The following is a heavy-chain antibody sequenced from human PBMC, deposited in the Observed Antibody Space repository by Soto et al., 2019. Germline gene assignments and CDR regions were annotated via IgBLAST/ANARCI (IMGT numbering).Heavy chain of an antibody. D-gene: IGHD3-10*01. J-gene: IGHJ6*02. Sequence: SETLSLTCAVYGGSFSGYYWSWIRQPPGKGLEWIGEINHSGSTNYNPSLKSRVTISVDTSKNQFSLKLSSVTAADTAVYYCARVGKGYGSGYYYYYYGMDVWGQGTTVTVS. CDR2: INHSGST. V-gene: IGHV4-34*01. CDR1: GGSFSGYY. CDR3: ARVGKGYGSGYYYYYYGMDV.